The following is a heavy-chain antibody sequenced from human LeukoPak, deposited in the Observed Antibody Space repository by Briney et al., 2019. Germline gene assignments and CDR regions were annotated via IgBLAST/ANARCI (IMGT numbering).Heavy chain of an antibody. CDR1: GFTFSSYG. J-gene: IGHJ4*02. D-gene: IGHD2-21*02. CDR2: IWYDGSNK. CDR3: AKDAYCGGDCYGDY. V-gene: IGHV3-30*02. Sequence: GGSLRLSCAASGFTFSSYGMHWVRQAPGKGLEWVTFIWYDGSNKYYADSVKGRFTISRDNSKNTLYLQMSSLRPEDTAVYYCAKDAYCGGDCYGDYWGQGTLVTVSS.